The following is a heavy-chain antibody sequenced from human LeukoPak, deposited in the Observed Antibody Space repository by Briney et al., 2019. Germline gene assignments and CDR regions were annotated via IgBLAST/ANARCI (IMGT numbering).Heavy chain of an antibody. J-gene: IGHJ1*01. Sequence: PAGSLTLSCAASGFTFSNAWMSWVRQAPGKGLEWVGCIYCKTDGGTTDYAAPVKGRFTISRDDSKNTLYLQMNSLKTEDTAVYYCSAHPLGYCSSTSCYDYFQHWGQGTLVTVSS. CDR3: SAHPLGYCSSTSCYDYFQH. D-gene: IGHD2-2*01. CDR2: IYCKTDGGTT. V-gene: IGHV3-15*01. CDR1: GFTFSNAW.